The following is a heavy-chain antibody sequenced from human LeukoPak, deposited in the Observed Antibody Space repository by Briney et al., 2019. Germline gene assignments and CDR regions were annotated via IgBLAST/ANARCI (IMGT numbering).Heavy chain of an antibody. CDR1: TFTFSSYN. J-gene: IGHJ4*02. V-gene: IGHV3-48*04. D-gene: IGHD3-16*01. Sequence: QAGGSLRLSCAASTFTFSSYNMNWVRQAPGQGLEWVSYISSSSSSIYYADSVKGRFTISRDNAKNSLYLQMNSLRAEDTAVYYCTRGPRGPFDYWGQGTLVTVSS. CDR3: TRGPRGPFDY. CDR2: ISSSSSSI.